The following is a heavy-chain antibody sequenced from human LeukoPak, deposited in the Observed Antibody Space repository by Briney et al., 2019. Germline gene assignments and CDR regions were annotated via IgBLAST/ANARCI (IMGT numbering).Heavy chain of an antibody. D-gene: IGHD5-18*01. V-gene: IGHV3-7*01. CDR1: GFIFSGYW. J-gene: IGHJ4*02. CDR2: INQDGSEK. Sequence: PGGSLRLSCAASGFIFSGYWMSWVRQAPGKGLEWVANINQDGSEKYYVDSVKGRFTISRDNAKNSLYLQMNSLRAEDTAVYYCAREALRGYSYGFFDYWGQGTLVTVSS. CDR3: AREALRGYSYGFFDY.